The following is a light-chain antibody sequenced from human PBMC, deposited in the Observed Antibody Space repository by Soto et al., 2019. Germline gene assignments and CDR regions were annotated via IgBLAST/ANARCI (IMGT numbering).Light chain of an antibody. Sequence: EIVLSQSPATLSLSPGEGATLSCGASESVYSSYVAWYQQKPGLAPRLPIYDASNRATGIPDRFSGSGSGTDYILTINRREPEDFAVYYCQQYGNAPITFGQGTRLEIK. J-gene: IGKJ5*01. CDR2: DAS. CDR3: QQYGNAPIT. CDR1: ESVYSSY. V-gene: IGKV3D-20*01.